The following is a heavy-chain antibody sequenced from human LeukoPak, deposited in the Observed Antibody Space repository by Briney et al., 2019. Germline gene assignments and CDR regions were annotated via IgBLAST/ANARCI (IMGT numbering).Heavy chain of an antibody. Sequence: GGSLRLSCAASGFTFSGYPIHWVRQAPGKGLEWVAVISYDGSNKYYADSVKGRFTISRDNSKNTLYLQMNSLRAEDTAVYYCARDWSSFLGELSLGYFDYWGQGTLVTVSS. J-gene: IGHJ4*02. CDR2: ISYDGSNK. CDR1: GFTFSGYP. D-gene: IGHD3-16*02. V-gene: IGHV3-30-3*01. CDR3: ARDWSSFLGELSLGYFDY.